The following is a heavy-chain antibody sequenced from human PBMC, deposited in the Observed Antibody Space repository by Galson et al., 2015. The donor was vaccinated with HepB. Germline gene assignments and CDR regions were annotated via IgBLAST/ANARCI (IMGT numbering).Heavy chain of an antibody. CDR1: GYSFSTYW. CDR2: IYPGDSDT. CDR3: ARRAVGANPFDY. V-gene: IGHV5-51*01. D-gene: IGHD1-26*01. J-gene: IGHJ4*02. Sequence: QSGAEVKKPGESLKISCKGSGYSFSTYWIAWVRQMPGKGLESMGIIYPGDSDTRYSPSFQGQVTISADKSISTAYLQWSSLKASDTAIYYCARRAVGANPFDYWGQGTLVTVSS.